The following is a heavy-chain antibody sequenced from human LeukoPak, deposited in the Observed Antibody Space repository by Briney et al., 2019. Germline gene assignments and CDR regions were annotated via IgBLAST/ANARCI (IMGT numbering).Heavy chain of an antibody. J-gene: IGHJ4*02. V-gene: IGHV3-30*18. CDR1: GLIFNIYG. Sequence: GGSLRLSCAASGLIFNIYGMHWVRQPPGKGREWVAVISYDGREIYYVDSVKGRFTISRDNSKNAMYLQMNSLRAEDTAVYYCAKAEGFHDTSGYSPSDYWGQGTLVTVSS. CDR3: AKAEGFHDTSGYSPSDY. CDR2: ISYDGREI. D-gene: IGHD3-22*01.